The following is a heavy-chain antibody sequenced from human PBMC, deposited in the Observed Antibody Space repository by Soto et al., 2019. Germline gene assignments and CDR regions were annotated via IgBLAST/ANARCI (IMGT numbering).Heavy chain of an antibody. D-gene: IGHD3-22*01. J-gene: IGHJ4*02. V-gene: IGHV1-69*06. CDR2: IIPIFGTA. CDR1: GVTFRSYA. Sequence: GASVKVSCKASGVTFRSYAISWVRQAPVQGLEWMGGIIPIFGTANYAQKFQGRVTITADKSTSTAYMELSSLRSEDTAVYYCARGDYYDSSGYYGPFDYWGQGTLVNVSS. CDR3: ARGDYYDSSGYYGPFDY.